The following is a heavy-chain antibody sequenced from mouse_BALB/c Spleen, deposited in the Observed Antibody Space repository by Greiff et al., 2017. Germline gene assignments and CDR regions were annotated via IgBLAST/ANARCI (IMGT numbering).Heavy chain of an antibody. CDR1: GYTFTSYV. J-gene: IGHJ3*01. CDR3: ARSEGYYGNPWFAY. D-gene: IGHD2-1*01. Sequence: EVQLQESGPELVKPGASVKMSCKASGYTFTSYVMHWVKQKPGQGLEWIGCINPYNDGTKYNEKFKGKATLTSDKSSSTAYMELSSLTSEDSAVYYCARSEGYYGNPWFAYWGQGTLVTVSA. V-gene: IGHV1-14*01. CDR2: INPYNDGT.